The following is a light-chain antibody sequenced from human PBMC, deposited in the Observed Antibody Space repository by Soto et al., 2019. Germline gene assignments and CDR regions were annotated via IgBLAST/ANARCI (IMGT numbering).Light chain of an antibody. V-gene: IGKV3-20*01. CDR1: QSVSNY. CDR2: GAS. J-gene: IGKJ1*01. Sequence: EIVLTQSPGTLSLSPGERATLSCRASQSVSNYLAWYQRKPGQAPRLLIYGASSRATGIPDRFSGSGSGTDFTLTISRLEPDVFAVYYCHQYGGSPQTFGQGTKVDIK. CDR3: HQYGGSPQT.